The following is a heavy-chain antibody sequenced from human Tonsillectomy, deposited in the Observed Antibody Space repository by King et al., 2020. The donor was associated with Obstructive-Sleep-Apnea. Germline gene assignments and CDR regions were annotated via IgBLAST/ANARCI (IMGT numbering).Heavy chain of an antibody. Sequence: QLVQSGAEVKKPGESLRMSCKGSGYNFTGYWISWVRQMPGKGLEWMGRIDPSDSYINYSPSFQGHVTISVDKSISTAYLHWSSLKASDTAMYYCARHVRDYGMVVWGQGTTVTVPS. CDR2: IDPSDSYI. CDR3: ARHVRDYGMVV. J-gene: IGHJ6*02. CDR1: GYNFTGYW. V-gene: IGHV5-10-1*03.